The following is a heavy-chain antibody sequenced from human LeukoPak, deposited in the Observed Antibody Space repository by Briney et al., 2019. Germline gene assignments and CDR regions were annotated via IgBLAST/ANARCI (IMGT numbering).Heavy chain of an antibody. CDR2: IYYSGST. Sequence: PSETLSLTCTVSGGSISSGGYYWSWIRQPPGKGLEWIGYIYYSGSTYYNPSLKSRVTISVDTSKNQFSLKLSSVTAADTAVYYCARDKVGGYGPLDAFDIWGQGTMVTVSS. V-gene: IGHV4-30-4*08. D-gene: IGHD5-12*01. J-gene: IGHJ3*02. CDR3: ARDKVGGYGPLDAFDI. CDR1: GGSISSGGYY.